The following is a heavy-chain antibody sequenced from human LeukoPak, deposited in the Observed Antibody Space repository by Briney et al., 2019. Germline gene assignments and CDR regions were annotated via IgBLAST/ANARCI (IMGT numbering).Heavy chain of an antibody. J-gene: IGHJ4*02. Sequence: GGSLRLSCAASGFTFSSYAMSWVRQAPGKGLEWVSAISGGGGSTYYADSVKGRFTISRDNSKNTLYLQMNSLRAEDTAVYYCAKDRHNWNIHYFDYWGQGTLVTVSS. D-gene: IGHD1-1*01. CDR1: GFTFSSYA. CDR3: AKDRHNWNIHYFDY. V-gene: IGHV3-23*01. CDR2: ISGGGGST.